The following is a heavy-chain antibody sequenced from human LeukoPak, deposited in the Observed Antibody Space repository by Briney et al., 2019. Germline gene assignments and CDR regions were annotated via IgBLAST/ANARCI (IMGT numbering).Heavy chain of an antibody. V-gene: IGHV4-30-2*01. D-gene: IGHD3-22*01. CDR3: ARGYYYDSSGYYDY. J-gene: IGHJ4*02. CDR1: GGSISSGGYS. Sequence: SETLSLTCAVSGGSISSGGYSWSRIRQPPGKGLEWIGYIYHSGSTYYNPSLKSRVTISVDRSKNQFSLKLSSVTAADTAVYYCARGYYYDSSGYYDYWGQGTLVTVSS. CDR2: IYHSGST.